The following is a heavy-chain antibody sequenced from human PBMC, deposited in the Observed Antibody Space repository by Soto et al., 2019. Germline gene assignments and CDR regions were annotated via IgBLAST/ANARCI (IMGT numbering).Heavy chain of an antibody. V-gene: IGHV3-23*01. CDR1: GFTFSSYA. J-gene: IGHJ4*02. Sequence: EVQLLESGGGLVQPGGSLRLSCAASGFTFSSYAMSWVRQAPGKGLEWVSAISGSGGSTYYADSVKGRFTISRDNSKNTLYLQMNSLRAEDTAVYYCAKDFPYKVVPPRRLEGVESEVKAFDYWGQGTLVTVSS. D-gene: IGHD2-2*01. CDR3: AKDFPYKVVPPRRLEGVESEVKAFDY. CDR2: ISGSGGST.